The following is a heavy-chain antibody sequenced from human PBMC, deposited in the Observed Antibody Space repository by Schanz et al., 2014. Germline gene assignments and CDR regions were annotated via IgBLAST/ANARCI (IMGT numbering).Heavy chain of an antibody. D-gene: IGHD3-9*01. CDR3: AKDPYDVLTGYQYYFDY. V-gene: IGHV3-23*04. CDR2: INGSGNAT. Sequence: VYLVESGGDLVKPGGSLRLSCAASGFTFATYAMSWVRQAPGKRLEWVAAINGSGNATYYADSVKGRFTISRDNSRNTLFLQMKRLRVEDTAVYFCAKDPYDVLTGYQYYFDYWGPGRLVTVSS. J-gene: IGHJ4*02. CDR1: GFTFATYA.